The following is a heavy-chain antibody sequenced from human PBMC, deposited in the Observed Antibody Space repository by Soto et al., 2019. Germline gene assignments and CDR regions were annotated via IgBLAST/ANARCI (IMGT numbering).Heavy chain of an antibody. Sequence: PSETLSLTCTVSGGSISSSSYYWCWIRQPPGKGLEWIGSIYYSGSTYYNPSLKSRVTISVDTSKNQFSLKLSSVTAADTAVYYCARGVLLWFGEPYGMDVWGQGXTVTVS. J-gene: IGHJ6*02. V-gene: IGHV4-39*01. CDR2: IYYSGST. D-gene: IGHD3-10*01. CDR1: GGSISSSSYY. CDR3: ARGVLLWFGEPYGMDV.